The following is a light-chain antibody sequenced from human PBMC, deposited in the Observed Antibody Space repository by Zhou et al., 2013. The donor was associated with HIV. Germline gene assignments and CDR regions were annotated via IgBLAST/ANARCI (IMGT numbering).Light chain of an antibody. J-gene: IGKJ2*01. CDR2: FTS. V-gene: IGKV1-39*01. CDR3: QQKRS. CDR1: QSISSY. Sequence: DIQMTQSPSSLSASVGDSVTITCRASQSISSYLNWYQQKPGKAPKLLIYFTSNLQSGVPSRFSGSGSGTEFTLTISSLQPEDFATYYCQQKRSFGQGTKLEIK.